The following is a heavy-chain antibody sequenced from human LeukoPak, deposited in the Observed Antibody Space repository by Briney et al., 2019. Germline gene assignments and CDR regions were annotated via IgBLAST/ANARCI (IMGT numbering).Heavy chain of an antibody. D-gene: IGHD6-19*01. CDR2: IYYSGST. CDR3: ARVGYSSGWTHRIYYYYIDV. V-gene: IGHV4-59*01. J-gene: IGHJ6*03. CDR1: GGSISSYY. Sequence: SETLSLTCTVSGGSISSYYWSWVRQPPGKGLEWIGYIYYSGSTNYNPSLKSRVTISVDTSKNQFSLKLSSVTAADTAVYYCARVGYSSGWTHRIYYYYIDVWGKGTTVTISS.